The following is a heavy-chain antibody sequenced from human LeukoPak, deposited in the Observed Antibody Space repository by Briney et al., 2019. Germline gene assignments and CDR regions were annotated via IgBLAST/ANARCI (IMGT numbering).Heavy chain of an antibody. Sequence: ASVKVSCKASGYTFTSYEINWARQATGQGLEWMGWMSPNSGNTGYAQKFQGRVTMTRDTSTSTVYMELSSLRSEDTAVYYCARGERAETGTYDYWGQGTLVTVSS. D-gene: IGHD3-9*01. CDR2: MSPNSGNT. J-gene: IGHJ4*02. CDR1: GYTFTSYE. CDR3: ARGERAETGTYDY. V-gene: IGHV1-8*01.